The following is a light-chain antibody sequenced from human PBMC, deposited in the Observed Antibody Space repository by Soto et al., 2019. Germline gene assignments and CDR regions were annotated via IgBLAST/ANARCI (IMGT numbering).Light chain of an antibody. CDR2: DAS. V-gene: IGKV1-33*01. Sequence: DIQMTPSPSSLCASVGDRCTITCKASQDISDYFNWYQQKPGKAPNLLXYDASNLATGVPSRFSGSGSGTDFSFTISGLQAEDFETYYCQQYDNLPLTFGGGTKVDIK. CDR3: QQYDNLPLT. J-gene: IGKJ4*01. CDR1: QDISDY.